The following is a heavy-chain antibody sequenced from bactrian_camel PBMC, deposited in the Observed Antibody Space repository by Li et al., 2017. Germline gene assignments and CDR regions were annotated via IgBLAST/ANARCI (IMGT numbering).Heavy chain of an antibody. D-gene: IGHD5*01. J-gene: IGHJ6*01. CDR2: IGPSGDVT. Sequence: HVQLVESGGGLVQAGGSLRLACAASGDTCSSNCMGWFRQAPGKEHEVILGIGPSGDVTYDVDSVKGRFSISQDNAQGTVYLQMNNLQPEDTGMYYCAAGHWGDRCHPAAGYWGQGTQVTVS. CDR3: AAGHWGDRCHPAAGY. CDR1: GDTCSSNC. V-gene: IGHV3-3*01.